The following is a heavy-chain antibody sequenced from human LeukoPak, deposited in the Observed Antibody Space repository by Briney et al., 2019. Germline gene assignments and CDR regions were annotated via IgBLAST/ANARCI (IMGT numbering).Heavy chain of an antibody. CDR2: ISWNSGSI. D-gene: IGHD3-10*01. CDR1: GFSFDDYA. Sequence: GGSLRLSCAASGFSFDDYAMHWVRQAPGKGLAWVSGISWNSGSIGYADSVKGRFTISRDNAKNSLYLRMNSLRAEDTALYYCAKDIFTMVRGVVDYWGQGTLVTVSS. CDR3: AKDIFTMVRGVVDY. V-gene: IGHV3-9*01. J-gene: IGHJ4*02.